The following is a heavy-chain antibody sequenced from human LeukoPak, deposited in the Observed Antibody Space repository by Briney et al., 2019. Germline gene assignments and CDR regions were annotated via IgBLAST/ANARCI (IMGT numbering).Heavy chain of an antibody. CDR1: GFSFSDSA. V-gene: IGHV3-23*01. CDR3: ARDIQLST. Sequence: GGSLRLSCAASGFSFSDSAMTWVRQAPGKGLDWVSLISFSGANSYYADSVKGRFTISRDNSKDTLFLQMNSLRAEDTAIYYCARDIQLSTWGLGTMVTVSS. CDR2: ISFSGANS. D-gene: IGHD5-24*01. J-gene: IGHJ3*01.